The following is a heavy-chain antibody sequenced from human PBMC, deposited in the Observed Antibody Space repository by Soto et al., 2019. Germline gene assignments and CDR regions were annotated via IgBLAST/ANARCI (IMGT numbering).Heavy chain of an antibody. CDR3: ARDRSSSWYRWFDP. D-gene: IGHD6-13*01. V-gene: IGHV1-69*13. J-gene: IGHJ5*02. CDR2: IIPIFGTA. Sequence: AVKVSCKASGCTFSSYAISWVRQAPGQGLEWMGGIIPIFGTANYAQKFQGRVTITADESTSTAYMELSSLRSEDTAVYYCARDRSSSWYRWFDPWGQGTLVTVSS. CDR1: GCTFSSYA.